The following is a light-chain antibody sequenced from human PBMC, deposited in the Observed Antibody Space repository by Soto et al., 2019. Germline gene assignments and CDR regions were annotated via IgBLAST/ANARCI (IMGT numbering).Light chain of an antibody. Sequence: DSPMNQSPTSLSASVGDRVTITCRASQTLDTYLNWFQHRPGHGPNLLIVAASKLPTGVPSRFSGSGSGTGVTLTIASLQPEDVATYYCQQSCLTPFTFGGGTRVEIK. CDR2: AAS. J-gene: IGKJ4*01. CDR3: QQSCLTPFT. V-gene: IGKV1-39*01. CDR1: QTLDTY.